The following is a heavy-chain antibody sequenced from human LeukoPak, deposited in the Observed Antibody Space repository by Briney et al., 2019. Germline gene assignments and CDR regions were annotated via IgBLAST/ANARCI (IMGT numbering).Heavy chain of an antibody. CDR3: ARDAPPMVRGVITLAHFHY. CDR1: GYTFTSYG. CDR2: ISAYNGNT. J-gene: IGHJ4*02. V-gene: IGHV1-18*01. Sequence: ASVKVSCKASGYTFTSYGIRWVRQAPGQGLEWMGWISAYNGNTNYAQKLQGRVTMTTDTSTSTAYMELRSLRSDDTAVYYCARDAPPMVRGVITLAHFHYWRQGPLDSGPS. D-gene: IGHD3-10*01.